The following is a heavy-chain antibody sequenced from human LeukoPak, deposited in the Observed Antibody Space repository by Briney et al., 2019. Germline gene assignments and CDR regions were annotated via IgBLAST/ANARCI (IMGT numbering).Heavy chain of an antibody. V-gene: IGHV4-34*01. Sequence: SETLSLTCAVYGGSFSGYYWSWIRQPPGKGLEWIGEINHSGSTNYNPSLKSRVTISVDTSKNQFSLKLSSVTAADTAVYYCARAHSTRYSSSWYDGGYWGQGTLVTVSS. CDR3: ARAHSTRYSSSWYDGGY. J-gene: IGHJ4*02. D-gene: IGHD6-13*01. CDR2: INHSGST. CDR1: GGSFSGYY.